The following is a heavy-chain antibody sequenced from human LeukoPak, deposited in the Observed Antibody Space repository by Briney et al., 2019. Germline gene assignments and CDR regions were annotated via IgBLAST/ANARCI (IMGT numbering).Heavy chain of an antibody. D-gene: IGHD1-26*01. J-gene: IGHJ4*02. CDR1: GFTFSSYA. CDR2: ISSSGGDT. CDR3: TKGGSYAPLDY. V-gene: IGHV3-23*01. Sequence: GGSLRLSCAASGFTFSSYAMTWVRQAPGKGREWVSAISSSGGDTIYADSVKGRLTISRDNSKNTLSLQMNSLRADDTAVYYCTKGGSYAPLDYWGQGALVTVSS.